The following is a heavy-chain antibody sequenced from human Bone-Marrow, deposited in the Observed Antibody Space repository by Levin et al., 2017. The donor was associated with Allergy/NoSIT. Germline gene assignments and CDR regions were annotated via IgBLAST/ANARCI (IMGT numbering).Heavy chain of an antibody. V-gene: IGHV3-33*01. J-gene: IGHJ5*02. D-gene: IGHD5-12*01. CDR3: VRDASYIVATPSNWFDP. CDR2: IWYDGSNK. CDR1: GFTFNNYG. Sequence: GGSLRLSCAASGFTFNNYGMHWVRQAPGKGLEWVAHIWYDGSNKYYADSVKGRFIISRDNSKNTLYLEMNSLRADDTAIYYCVRDASYIVATPSNWFDPWGQETLVTVSS.